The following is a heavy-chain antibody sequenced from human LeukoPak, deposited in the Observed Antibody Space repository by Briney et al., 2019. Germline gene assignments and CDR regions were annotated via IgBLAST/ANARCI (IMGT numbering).Heavy chain of an antibody. D-gene: IGHD3-22*01. CDR3: ARHQRTYYYDSSGSGGNWFDP. CDR2: IYPGDSDT. CDR1: GYSFPRYW. J-gene: IGHJ5*02. Sequence: GESLKISCKGSGYSFPRYWIGWVRQMPGKGLEWMEIIYPGDSDTRYSPFFQGQVTISGDKAISTGYLQWSSLKASETAMYYCARHQRTYYYDSSGSGGNWFDPWGQGTLVTVS. V-gene: IGHV5-51*01.